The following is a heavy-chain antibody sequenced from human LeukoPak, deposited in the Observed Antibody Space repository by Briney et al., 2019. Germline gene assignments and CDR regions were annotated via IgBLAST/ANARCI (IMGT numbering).Heavy chain of an antibody. CDR3: ARHPGYGFVEGVLFDY. Sequence: NSGESLKISCKGSGYSFTSYWIGWVRQMPGKGLEWMGIIYPGDSDTRYSPSFQGQVTISADKSISTAYLQWSSLEASDTAMYYCARHPGYGFVEGVLFDYWGQGTLVTVSS. V-gene: IGHV5-51*01. J-gene: IGHJ4*02. CDR1: GYSFTSYW. D-gene: IGHD5-18*01. CDR2: IYPGDSDT.